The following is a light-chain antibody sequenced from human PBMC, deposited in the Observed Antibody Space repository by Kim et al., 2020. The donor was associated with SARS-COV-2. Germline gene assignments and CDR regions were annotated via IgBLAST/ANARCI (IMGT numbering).Light chain of an antibody. CDR1: QNIGRW. CDR2: DAS. V-gene: IGKV1-5*01. Sequence: DIQMTQSPSTLSASVGDRVTITCRASQNIGRWLAWYQQKPGKAPKLLIYDASSLESGVPSRFSGSGSGTEFTLTINSLQPDDFATYYCQQYNSFWTFGRGTKVDIK. CDR3: QQYNSFWT. J-gene: IGKJ1*01.